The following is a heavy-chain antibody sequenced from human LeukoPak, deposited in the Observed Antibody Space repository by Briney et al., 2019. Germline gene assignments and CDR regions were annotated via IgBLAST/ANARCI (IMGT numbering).Heavy chain of an antibody. CDR3: ARHPSSGWTRWDFDY. Sequence: PSETLSLTCTVSGGAISSYYWSWIRQPPGKGLEWIGNIYYSGSSNYNPSLKSRVTISVDTSKNQFSLKLSSVTAADTAVYYCARHPSSGWTRWDFDYWGQGTLVTVSS. J-gene: IGHJ4*02. V-gene: IGHV4-59*08. D-gene: IGHD6-19*01. CDR1: GGAISSYY. CDR2: IYYSGSS.